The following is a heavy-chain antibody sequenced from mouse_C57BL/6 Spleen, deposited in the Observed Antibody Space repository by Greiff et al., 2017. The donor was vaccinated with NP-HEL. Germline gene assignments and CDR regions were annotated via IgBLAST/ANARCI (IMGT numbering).Heavy chain of an antibody. CDR2: ISSGGDYI. V-gene: IGHV5-9-1*02. CDR3: TREADERYYAMDY. Sequence: EVHLVESGEGLVKPGGSLKLSCAASGFTFSSYAMSWVRQTPEKRLEWVAYISSGGDYIYYADTVKGRFTISRDNARNTLYLQMSSLKSEYTAMYDCTREADERYYAMDYWGQGTSVTVSS. J-gene: IGHJ4*01. CDR1: GFTFSSYA.